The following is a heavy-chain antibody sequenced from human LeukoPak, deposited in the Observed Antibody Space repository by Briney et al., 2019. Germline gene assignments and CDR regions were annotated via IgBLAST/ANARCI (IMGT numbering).Heavy chain of an antibody. D-gene: IGHD6-19*01. CDR1: GYSFTSYG. J-gene: IGHJ4*02. CDR3: ARVIQQWLVLFDY. CDR2: ISAYNGNT. Sequence: ASVKVSCKASGYSFTSYGISWVRQAPGQGLEWMGWISAYNGNTNYAQKLQGRVTMSPDTSTSTAYMELRSLRSDDTAVYYCARVIQQWLVLFDYWGQGTLVTVSS. V-gene: IGHV1-18*01.